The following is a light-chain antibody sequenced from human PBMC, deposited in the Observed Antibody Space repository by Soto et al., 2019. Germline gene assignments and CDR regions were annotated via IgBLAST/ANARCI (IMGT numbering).Light chain of an antibody. J-gene: IGKJ1*01. CDR3: HQYGVSPKT. V-gene: IGKV3-20*01. Sequence: EIVLTQSPGTLSLSPGERATLSCRASQSISANYLAWYQQKPGQAPRLLIYGVSIRATGIPDRFAGSGSGPDFTLTISRLEPEDFAVYYCHQYGVSPKTFGQGTTVEL. CDR2: GVS. CDR1: QSISANY.